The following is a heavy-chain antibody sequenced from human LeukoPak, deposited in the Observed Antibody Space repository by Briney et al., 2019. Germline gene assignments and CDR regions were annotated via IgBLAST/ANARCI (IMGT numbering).Heavy chain of an antibody. D-gene: IGHD3-3*01. CDR1: GGSISSYY. J-gene: IGHJ4*02. CDR3: ARAPTYYDFWSGYFDY. Sequence: SETLSLTCTVSGGSISSYYWSWIRQPPGKGLEWIGYIYYSGSTNYNPSLKSRVTVSVDTSKNQFSLKLSSVTAADTAVYYCARAPTYYDFWSGYFDYWGQGTLVTVSS. V-gene: IGHV4-59*01. CDR2: IYYSGST.